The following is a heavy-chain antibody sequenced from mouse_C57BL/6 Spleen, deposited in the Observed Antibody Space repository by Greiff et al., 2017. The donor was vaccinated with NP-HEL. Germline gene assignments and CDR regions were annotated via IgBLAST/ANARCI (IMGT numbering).Heavy chain of an antibody. CDR2: ISYDGSN. V-gene: IGHV3-6*01. CDR3: AREGYYGSSWYFDY. J-gene: IGHJ2*01. D-gene: IGHD1-1*01. CDR1: GYSITSGYY. Sequence: EVQLQESGPGLVKPSQSLSLTCSVTGYSITSGYYWNWIRQFPGNKLEWMGYISYDGSNNYNPSLKNRISITRDTSKNQFFLKLNSVTTEDTATYYCAREGYYGSSWYFDYWGQGTTLTVSS.